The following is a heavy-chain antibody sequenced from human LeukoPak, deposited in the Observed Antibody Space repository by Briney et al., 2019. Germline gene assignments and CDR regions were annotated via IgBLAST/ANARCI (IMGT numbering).Heavy chain of an antibody. J-gene: IGHJ4*02. V-gene: IGHV3-53*04. Sequence: VGSLRLSCAAAGFTVSSNYMSWVRQAPGKGLEWVSVIYSGGSTYYADSVKGRFTISRHNSKNTLYLQMNSLRAEDTAVYYCARVINDRASGSYYFDYWGQGTLVTVSS. D-gene: IGHD3-10*01. CDR1: GFTVSSNY. CDR2: IYSGGST. CDR3: ARVINDRASGSYYFDY.